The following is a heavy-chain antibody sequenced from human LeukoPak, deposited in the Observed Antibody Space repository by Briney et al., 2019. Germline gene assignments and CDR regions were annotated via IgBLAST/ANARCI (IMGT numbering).Heavy chain of an antibody. Sequence: SETLSLTCTVSGDSIRSHYRSWIRQPPGKGLEWIGYIHHSGSTSYNPSLKSRVTISVDTSTNQFSLKLSSVTAADTAVYYCARRYYYDSSGTYYFDFWGQGTLVTVSS. CDR1: GDSIRSHY. CDR3: ARRYYYDSSGTYYFDF. D-gene: IGHD3-22*01. CDR2: IHHSGST. V-gene: IGHV4-59*08. J-gene: IGHJ4*02.